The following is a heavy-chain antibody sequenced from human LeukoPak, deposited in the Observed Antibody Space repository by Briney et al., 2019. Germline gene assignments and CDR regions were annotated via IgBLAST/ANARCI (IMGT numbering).Heavy chain of an antibody. CDR1: GGSISSSSYY. Sequence: SETLSLTCTVSGGSISSSSYYWGWIRQPPGKGLEWIGSIYYSGSTYYNPSLKSRVTISVDTSKNQFSLKLSSVTAADTAVYYCARLRVVPAAPLGGRCWFDPWGQGTLVTVSS. V-gene: IGHV4-39*01. D-gene: IGHD2-2*01. J-gene: IGHJ5*02. CDR3: ARLRVVPAAPLGGRCWFDP. CDR2: IYYSGST.